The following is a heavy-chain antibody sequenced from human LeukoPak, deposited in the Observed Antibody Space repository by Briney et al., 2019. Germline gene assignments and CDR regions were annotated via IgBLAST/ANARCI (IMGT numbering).Heavy chain of an antibody. J-gene: IGHJ4*02. CDR2: IKSKTDGGTT. Sequence: KSGGSLRLSCAASGFTFSNAWMSWVRQAPGKGLEWVGRIKSKTDGGTTDYAAPVKGRFTISRDDSKNTLYLQMNSLKTEDTAVYYCTTEGMIVVGPNDYWGQGTLVTVSS. D-gene: IGHD3-22*01. V-gene: IGHV3-15*01. CDR3: TTEGMIVVGPNDY. CDR1: GFTFSNAW.